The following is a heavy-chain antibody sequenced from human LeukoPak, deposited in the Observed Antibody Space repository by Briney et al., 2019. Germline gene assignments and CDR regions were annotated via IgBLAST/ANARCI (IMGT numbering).Heavy chain of an antibody. CDR2: ISSSSSYI. CDR1: GFTFSSYS. D-gene: IGHD6-13*01. J-gene: IGHJ5*02. CDR3: ARDAYSSSWYTLGWFDP. Sequence: GGSLRLSCAASGFTFSSYSMNWVRQAPGKGLEWVSSISSSSSYIYYADSVKGRFTISRDNSKNTLYLQMNSLRAEDTAVYYCARDAYSSSWYTLGWFDPWGQGTLVTVSS. V-gene: IGHV3-21*01.